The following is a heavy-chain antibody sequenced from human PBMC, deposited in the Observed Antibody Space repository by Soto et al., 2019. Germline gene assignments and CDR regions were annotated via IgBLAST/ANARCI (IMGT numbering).Heavy chain of an antibody. Sequence: ASVKVSCKASGYTFTGYYMHWVRQAPGQGLEWMGWINPNSDGTNYAQKFQGWVTMTRDTSISTAYMELSRLRSDDTAVYYCAVGYREYYFDYWGQGTLVTVSS. V-gene: IGHV1-2*04. CDR2: INPNSDGT. J-gene: IGHJ4*02. CDR1: GYTFTGYY. D-gene: IGHD5-12*01. CDR3: AVGYREYYFDY.